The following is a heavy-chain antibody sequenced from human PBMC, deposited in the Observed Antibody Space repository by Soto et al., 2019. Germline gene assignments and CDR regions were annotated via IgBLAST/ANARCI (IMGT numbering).Heavy chain of an antibody. J-gene: IGHJ4*02. Sequence: PGGSLRLSCAASGFTFSSYWMSWVRQAPGKGLEWVSVISGSGGYTEYADSVKGRFTISRDNSKNTLYLQMNSLRVEDTAVYYCAKEPPGVLDSWGQGILVTVSS. CDR1: GFTFSSYW. CDR3: AKEPPGVLDS. V-gene: IGHV3-23*01. CDR2: ISGSGGYT.